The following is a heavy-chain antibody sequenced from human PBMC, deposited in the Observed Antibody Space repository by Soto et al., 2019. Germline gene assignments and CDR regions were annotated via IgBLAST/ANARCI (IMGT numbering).Heavy chain of an antibody. D-gene: IGHD1-26*01. CDR3: GRQNSGQHFDY. CDR2: IYYSGST. Sequence: SETLSLTCTVSGGSISSGDYYWSWIRQPPGKGLEWIGYIYYSGSTYYNPSLKSRVTISVDTSKNQFSLKLSSVTAADTAVYYCGRQNSGQHFDYWGQGPLVTVSS. J-gene: IGHJ4*02. CDR1: GGSISSGDYY. V-gene: IGHV4-30-4*01.